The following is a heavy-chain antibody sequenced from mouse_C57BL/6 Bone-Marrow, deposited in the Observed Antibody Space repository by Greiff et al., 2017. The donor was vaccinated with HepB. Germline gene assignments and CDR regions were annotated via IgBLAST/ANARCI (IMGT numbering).Heavy chain of an antibody. Sequence: DVQLVESGGDLVKPGGSLKLSCAASGFTFSTSGMSWVRQTPDKRLEWVATINTGGTYTYYANNVRGRFTISRDTTKNTLFLLMSSLKSEDSAIYYCARDRFDYYFDYWGQGTTLTVSS. V-gene: IGHV5-6*01. CDR1: GFTFSTSG. CDR2: INTGGTYT. D-gene: IGHD2-14*01. J-gene: IGHJ2*01. CDR3: ARDRFDYYFDY.